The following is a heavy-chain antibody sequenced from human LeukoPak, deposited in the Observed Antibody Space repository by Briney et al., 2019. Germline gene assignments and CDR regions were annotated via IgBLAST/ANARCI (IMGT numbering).Heavy chain of an antibody. V-gene: IGHV3-23*01. CDR2: VSGSTGDT. D-gene: IGHD3-16*01. CDR1: GFTFSSYA. J-gene: IGHJ4*02. CDR3: VCDWGLDY. Sequence: GGSLILSCAASGFTFSSYAMGWVRQAPGKGLEWVSSVSGSTGDTFYADSVQGRFTISRDNSRSTLYLQMNSLRVEDTAFYHCVCDWGLDYWGQGTLVTVSS.